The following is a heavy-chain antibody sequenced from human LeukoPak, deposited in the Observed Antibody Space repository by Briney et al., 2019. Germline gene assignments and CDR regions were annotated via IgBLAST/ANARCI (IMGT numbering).Heavy chain of an antibody. CDR3: ARGDGYTRFDY. D-gene: IGHD5-24*01. J-gene: IGHJ4*02. CDR2: IIPILGIA. Sequence: SVKVSCKASGGTFSSYAISWVRQAPGQGLEWMGRIIPILGIANYAQKFQGRVTITADKSTSTAYMELSSLRSEDTAVYYCARGDGYTRFDYWGQGTPVTVSS. CDR1: GGTFSSYA. V-gene: IGHV1-69*04.